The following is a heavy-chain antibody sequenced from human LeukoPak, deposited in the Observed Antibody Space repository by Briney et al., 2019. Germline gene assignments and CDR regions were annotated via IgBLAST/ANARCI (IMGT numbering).Heavy chain of an antibody. D-gene: IGHD3-22*01. Sequence: ASVKVSCKASGYTFTSYAMNWVRQAPGQGLEWMGWINTNTGNPTYAQGFTGRFVFSLDTSVSTAYLQISSLKAEDTAVYYCARDPTYYYDSSGYDEPYYFDYWGQGTLVTVSS. V-gene: IGHV7-4-1*02. J-gene: IGHJ4*02. CDR1: GYTFTSYA. CDR2: INTNTGNP. CDR3: ARDPTYYYDSSGYDEPYYFDY.